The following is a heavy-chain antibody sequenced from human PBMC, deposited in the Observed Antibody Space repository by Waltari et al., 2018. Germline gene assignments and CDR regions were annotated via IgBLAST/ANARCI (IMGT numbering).Heavy chain of an antibody. CDR1: GGSFSGYY. V-gene: IGHV4-34*01. Sequence: QVQLQQWGAGLLKPSETLSLTCAVYGGSFSGYYWSWIRQPPGKGLEWIGEINHSGSTNYNPSLKSRVTISVDTSKNQFSLKLSSVTAADTAVYYCARLETYYYDSSGFDYWGQGTLVTV. CDR3: ARLETYYYDSSGFDY. J-gene: IGHJ4*02. D-gene: IGHD3-22*01. CDR2: INHSGST.